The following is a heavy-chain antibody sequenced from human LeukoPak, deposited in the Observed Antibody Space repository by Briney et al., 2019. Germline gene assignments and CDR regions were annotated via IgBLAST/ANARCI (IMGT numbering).Heavy chain of an antibody. CDR2: ISYDGSNK. Sequence: GGSLRLSCAASGFTFSSYAMHWVRQAPGKGLEWVAVISYDGSNKYYADSVKGRFTISRDNSKNTLYLQMNSLRAGDTAAYYCARARVAVDYWGQGTLVTVSS. CDR3: ARARVAVDY. V-gene: IGHV3-30-3*01. J-gene: IGHJ4*02. CDR1: GFTFSSYA. D-gene: IGHD2-15*01.